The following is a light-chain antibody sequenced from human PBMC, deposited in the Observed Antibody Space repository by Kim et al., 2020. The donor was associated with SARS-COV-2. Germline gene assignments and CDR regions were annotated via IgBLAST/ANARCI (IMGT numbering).Light chain of an antibody. CDR2: DNN. CDR1: NSNIGQNY. V-gene: IGLV1-51*01. Sequence: GQKVTISCSGSNSNIGQNYVSWYQQFPGTAPNLLLYDNNKRHSGIPDRFSGSKSGTSATLGITGLQTGDEADYYCGTWDSSLNGLVFGGGTQLTVL. J-gene: IGLJ2*01. CDR3: GTWDSSLNGLV.